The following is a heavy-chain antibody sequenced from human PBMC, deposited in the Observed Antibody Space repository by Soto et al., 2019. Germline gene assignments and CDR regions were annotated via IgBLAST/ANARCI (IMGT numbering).Heavy chain of an antibody. CDR2: ISGSGGST. CDR3: AKYPKQWLGRYYFDY. Sequence: HPGGSLRLSCAASGFTFSSYAMSWVRQAPGKGLEWVSAISGSGGSTYYADSVKGRFTISRDNSKNTLYLQMNSLRAEDTAVYYCAKYPKQWLGRYYFDYWGQGTLVTVSS. CDR1: GFTFSSYA. V-gene: IGHV3-23*01. D-gene: IGHD6-19*01. J-gene: IGHJ4*02.